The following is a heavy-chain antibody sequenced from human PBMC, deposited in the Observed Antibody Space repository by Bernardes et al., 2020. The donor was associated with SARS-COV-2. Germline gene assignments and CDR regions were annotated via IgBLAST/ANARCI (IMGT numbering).Heavy chain of an antibody. CDR2: IHYSGTT. J-gene: IGHJ6*02. CDR3: ARHDSNQTVTDSYGMDV. Sequence: SETLSLTCTVSGGSINDNSYYWGWLRQPPGKGLDWIGSIHYSGTTYYKPSLKSLVAIYIDTSKNQFSLRLTSVTAADTAVYFCARHDSNQTVTDSYGMDVWGQGTTVTVSS. D-gene: IGHD4-17*01. CDR1: GGSINDNSYY. V-gene: IGHV4-39*01.